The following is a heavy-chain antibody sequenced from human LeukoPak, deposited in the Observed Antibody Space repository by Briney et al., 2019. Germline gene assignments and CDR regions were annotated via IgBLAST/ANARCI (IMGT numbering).Heavy chain of an antibody. CDR2: INPNSGGT. D-gene: IGHD3-3*01. CDR1: GYTFAGYY. J-gene: IGHJ4*02. Sequence: GASVKVSCKASGYTFAGYYMRWVRQAPGQGLEWMGWINPNSGGTNYAQKFQGRVTMTRDTSISTAYMELSRLRSDDTAVYYCARSYPGLPIYDFWSGYYPHIGNFDYWGQGTLVTVSS. V-gene: IGHV1-2*02. CDR3: ARSYPGLPIYDFWSGYYPHIGNFDY.